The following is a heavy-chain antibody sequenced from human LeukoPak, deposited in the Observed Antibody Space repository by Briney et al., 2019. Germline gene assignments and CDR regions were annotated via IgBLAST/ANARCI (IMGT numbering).Heavy chain of an antibody. D-gene: IGHD3-10*01. CDR2: ISSSSSYI. CDR3: ARDHMVRGVIISWYFDY. CDR1: GFTFSSYS. V-gene: IGHV3-21*01. J-gene: IGHJ4*02. Sequence: GGSLRLSCAASGFTFSSYSMNWVRQAPGKGLEWVSSISSSSSYIYYADSVKGRFTISRDNAENSLYLQMNSLRAEDTAVYYCARDHMVRGVIISWYFDYWGQGTLVTVSS.